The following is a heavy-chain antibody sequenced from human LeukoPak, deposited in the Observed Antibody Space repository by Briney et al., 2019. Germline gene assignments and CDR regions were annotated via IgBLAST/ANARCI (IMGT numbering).Heavy chain of an antibody. CDR1: GFTFSSYS. Sequence: GGSLRLSCAASGFTFSSYSMNWVRQAPGKGLEWVSFISSFSSNIYYADSVKGRFTISRDNAKNSLYLQMNSLRAEDTAVYYCARDGSGYVSNYFDYWGQGSLLTVSS. V-gene: IGHV3-21*01. CDR2: ISSFSSNI. CDR3: ARDGSGYVSNYFDY. J-gene: IGHJ4*02. D-gene: IGHD5-12*01.